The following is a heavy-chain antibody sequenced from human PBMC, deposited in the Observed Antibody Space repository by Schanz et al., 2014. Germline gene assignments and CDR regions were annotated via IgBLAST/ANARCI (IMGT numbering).Heavy chain of an antibody. CDR2: ISYDGSNK. Sequence: VQLVESGGGLVQPGGSLRLSCAASGFTFSSYAMHWVRQAPGKGLEWVAVISYDGSNKYYADSVKGRFTISRDNAKNSLYLQMNSLTADDTAVYYCARDKGGYYPFDYWGRGTLVTVSS. CDR3: ARDKGGYYPFDY. D-gene: IGHD3-3*01. CDR1: GFTFSSYA. V-gene: IGHV3-30*04. J-gene: IGHJ4*02.